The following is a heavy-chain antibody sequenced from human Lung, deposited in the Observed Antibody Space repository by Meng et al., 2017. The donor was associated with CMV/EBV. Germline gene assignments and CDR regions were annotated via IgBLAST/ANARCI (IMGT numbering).Heavy chain of an antibody. CDR2: INPSGGST. Sequence: ASVXVSXKASGYTFTSYYMHWVRQAPGQGLEWMGIINPSGGSTSYAQKFQGRVTMTRDTSTSTVYMELSSLRSEDTAVYYCARGGDIVVVQAAIPWHYWGQGTLVTVSS. V-gene: IGHV1-46*01. J-gene: IGHJ4*02. CDR3: ARGGDIVVVQAAIPWHY. D-gene: IGHD2-2*02. CDR1: GYTFTSYY.